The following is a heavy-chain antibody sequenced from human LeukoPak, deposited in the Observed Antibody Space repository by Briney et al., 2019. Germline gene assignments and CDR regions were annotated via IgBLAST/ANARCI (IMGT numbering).Heavy chain of an antibody. CDR3: AQYDSSGYYLRAFDI. V-gene: IGHV1-2*06. CDR2: INPNSGVT. J-gene: IGHJ3*02. D-gene: IGHD3-22*01. Sequence: ASVKVSCKASGYTFTGYYMHWVRQAPGQGLEWMGRINPNSGVTNYAQKFQGRVTMTRDTSISTAYMELSRLRSDDTAVYYCAQYDSSGYYLRAFDIWGQGKMVTVSS. CDR1: GYTFTGYY.